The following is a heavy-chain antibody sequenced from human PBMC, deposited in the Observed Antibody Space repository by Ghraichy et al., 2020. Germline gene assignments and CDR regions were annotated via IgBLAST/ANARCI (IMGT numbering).Heavy chain of an antibody. CDR2: IYYSGSTST. V-gene: IGHV4-59*01. CDR3: AGSVFHSSGWYNWFDP. D-gene: IGHD6-19*01. J-gene: IGHJ5*02. CDR1: GASISSYF. Sequence: SETLSLTCAVSGASISSYFWSWIRQPPGKGLEWIGYIYYSGSTSTNYNPSLKSRVTISVDTSKNQFSLKLSSVTAADTAVYYCAGSVFHSSGWYNWFDPWGQGTLVTVSS.